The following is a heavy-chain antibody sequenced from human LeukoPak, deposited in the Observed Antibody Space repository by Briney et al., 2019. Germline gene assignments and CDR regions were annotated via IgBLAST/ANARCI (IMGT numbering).Heavy chain of an antibody. Sequence: GGSLRLSCAASGFTFSSYWMHWVRQAPGKGLVWVSRIKSDGSSTSYADSVKGRFTISRDNAKNTLYLQMNSLRAEGTAVYYCARDLNWDLFDYWGQGTLVTVSS. CDR2: IKSDGSST. CDR3: ARDLNWDLFDY. V-gene: IGHV3-74*01. J-gene: IGHJ4*02. CDR1: GFTFSSYW. D-gene: IGHD1-1*01.